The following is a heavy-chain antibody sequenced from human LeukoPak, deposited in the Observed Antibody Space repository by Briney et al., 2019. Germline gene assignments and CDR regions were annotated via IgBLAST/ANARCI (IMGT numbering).Heavy chain of an antibody. CDR1: GFTFSNAW. Sequence: PGGSLRLSCAASGFTFSNAWMSWVRQAPGKGLEWVGRIKSKTDGGTTDYAAPVKGRFTISRDNSKNTLYLQMNSLRAEDTAVYYCAREFRSYSGSYSTGPDYWGQGTLVTVSS. J-gene: IGHJ4*02. D-gene: IGHD1-26*01. V-gene: IGHV3-15*01. CDR3: AREFRSYSGSYSTGPDY. CDR2: IKSKTDGGTT.